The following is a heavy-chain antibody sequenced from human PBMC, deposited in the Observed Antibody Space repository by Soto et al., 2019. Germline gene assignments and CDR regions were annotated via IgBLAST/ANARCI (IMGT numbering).Heavy chain of an antibody. CDR1: GFTFSSYW. J-gene: IGHJ5*02. V-gene: IGHV3-48*02. CDR2: INSDGKTI. Sequence: GGSLRLSCAASGFTFSSYWMHRVRQDPGKGLLWVSCINSDGKTIYYADSVRGRFTISRDRAKNSLYLQMNSLRDEDTAVYYCARDWGIHDPDISAYIPPLDLWGQGTLVTVSS. D-gene: IGHD3-22*01. CDR3: ARDWGIHDPDISAYIPPLDL.